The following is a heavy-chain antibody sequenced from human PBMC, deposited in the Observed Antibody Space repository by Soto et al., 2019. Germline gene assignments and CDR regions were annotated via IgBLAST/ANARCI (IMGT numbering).Heavy chain of an antibody. V-gene: IGHV4-34*01. J-gene: IGHJ6*02. CDR2: INHSGRT. CDR1: GGSFSGYY. Sequence: QVQLQQWGAGLLKPSETLSLTCAVYGGSFSGYYWSWIRQPPGKGLEWIGEINHSGRTNYNPSLKSRVTISLDTSKNQFSLKLSSVTAADTAVYYCARPLITVTPYGMDVRGQGTTVTVSS. D-gene: IGHD4-4*01. CDR3: ARPLITVTPYGMDV.